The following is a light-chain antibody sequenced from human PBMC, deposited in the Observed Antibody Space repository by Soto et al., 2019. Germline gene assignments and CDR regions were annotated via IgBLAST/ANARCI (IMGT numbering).Light chain of an antibody. CDR1: NSNVASNT. CDR3: AAWDDTLTRYV. J-gene: IGLJ1*01. CDR2: YNN. V-gene: IGLV1-44*01. Sequence: QSVLTQPPSASETPGQTVSISCSGSNSNVASNTVNWYQHLPGTAPKLLIYYNNQRPSGVPDRFSGSKSGTSASLAISGLQSEDESDYYCAAWDDTLTRYVFGTGTNVTVL.